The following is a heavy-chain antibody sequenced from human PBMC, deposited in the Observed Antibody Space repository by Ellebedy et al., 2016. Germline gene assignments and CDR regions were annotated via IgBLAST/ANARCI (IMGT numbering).Heavy chain of an antibody. CDR2: INPSGGST. V-gene: IGHV1-46*01. D-gene: IGHD1-14*01. Sequence: ASVKVSCXASGYTFTSYYMHWVRQAPGQGLEWMGIINPSGGSTSYAQKFQSRVTMTRDTSTSTVYMELSSLRSEDTAVYYCARAEGRTDDAFDIWGQGTMVTVSS. J-gene: IGHJ3*02. CDR3: ARAEGRTDDAFDI. CDR1: GYTFTSYY.